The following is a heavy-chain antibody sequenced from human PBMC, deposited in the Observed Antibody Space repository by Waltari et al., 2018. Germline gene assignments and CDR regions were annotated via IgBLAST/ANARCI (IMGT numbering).Heavy chain of an antibody. V-gene: IGHV3-23*04. CDR3: AKAAPGDWYFDL. CDR2: INSGGGST. CDR1: GFTFSSSA. J-gene: IGHJ2*01. Sequence: EAHLVETGGGLVQPGGSLRLSCAASGFTFSSSAMRWVPQAPGKGLEWISAINSGGGSTYYADSVKGRFTISRDNSKNTLSLQMNSLRAEDTAVYYCAKAAPGDWYFDLWCPGTPITISS.